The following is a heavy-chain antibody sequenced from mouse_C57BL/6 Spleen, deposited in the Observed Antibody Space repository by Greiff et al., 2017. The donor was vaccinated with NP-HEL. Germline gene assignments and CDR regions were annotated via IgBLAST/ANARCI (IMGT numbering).Heavy chain of an antibody. J-gene: IGHJ2*01. CDR1: GYAFSSYW. CDR3: ARRDYYGSSSSY. V-gene: IGHV1-80*01. CDR2: IYPGDGDT. Sequence: QVQLQQSGAELVKPGASVKISCKASGYAFSSYWMNWVKQRPGKGLEWIGQIYPGDGDTNYNGKFKGKATLTADKSSSTAYMQLSSLTSEDSAVYFCARRDYYGSSSSYWGQGTTLTVSS. D-gene: IGHD1-1*01.